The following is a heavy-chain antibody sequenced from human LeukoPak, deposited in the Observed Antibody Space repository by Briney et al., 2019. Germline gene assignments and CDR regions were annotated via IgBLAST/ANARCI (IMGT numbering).Heavy chain of an antibody. D-gene: IGHD3-16*01. CDR2: IYTSGST. CDR1: GGSISSYY. J-gene: IGHJ6*03. Sequence: PSETLSLTCTVSGGSISSYYWSWIRQPPGKGLEWIGYIYTSGSTNYNPSLKSRVTISVDTSKNQFSLKLSSVTAADTAVYYCARNYVSDGYYYYYYMDVWGKGTTVTVSS. CDR3: ARNYVSDGYYYYYYMDV. V-gene: IGHV4-4*09.